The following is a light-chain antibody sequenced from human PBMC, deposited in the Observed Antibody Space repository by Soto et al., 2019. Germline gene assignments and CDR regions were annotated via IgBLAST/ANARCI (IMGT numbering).Light chain of an antibody. CDR2: DVS. J-gene: IGLJ1*01. V-gene: IGLV2-14*01. CDR1: SSDVGGYNY. CDR3: SSYTSSSTLGGV. Sequence: QSALTQPASVSGSPGQSITISCTGTSSDVGGYNYVSWYQQHPGKAPELMIYDVSNRPSGVSNRFSGSKSGNTASLTISGLQAEDEADYYCSSYTSSSTLGGVFGTGTKVTVL.